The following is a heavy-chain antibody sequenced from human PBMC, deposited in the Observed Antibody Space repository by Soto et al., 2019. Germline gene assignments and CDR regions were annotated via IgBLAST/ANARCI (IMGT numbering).Heavy chain of an antibody. Sequence: GGSLRLSCAASGFTFSNYGMHWVRQAPGKGLEWVAVISNDGGNKYYADSVKGRFTISRDNSKNTLYLQMNSLRAGDTAVYYCAKDRRYDSSGYPSAFDYWGQGTLVTVSS. D-gene: IGHD3-22*01. CDR3: AKDRRYDSSGYPSAFDY. CDR2: ISNDGGNK. CDR1: GFTFSNYG. J-gene: IGHJ4*02. V-gene: IGHV3-30*18.